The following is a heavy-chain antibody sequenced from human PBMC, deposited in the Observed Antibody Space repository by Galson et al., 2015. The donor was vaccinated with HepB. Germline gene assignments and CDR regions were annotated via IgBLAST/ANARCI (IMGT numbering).Heavy chain of an antibody. CDR1: GFTFSSYA. V-gene: IGHV3-30-3*01. J-gene: IGHJ3*02. Sequence: SLRLSCAASGFTFSSYAMHWVRQAPGKGLEWVAVISYDGSNKYYADSVKGRFTISRDNSKNTLYLQMNSLRAEDTAVYYCARSVVAAISSAFDIWGQGTMVTVSS. CDR2: ISYDGSNK. D-gene: IGHD2-15*01. CDR3: ARSVVAAISSAFDI.